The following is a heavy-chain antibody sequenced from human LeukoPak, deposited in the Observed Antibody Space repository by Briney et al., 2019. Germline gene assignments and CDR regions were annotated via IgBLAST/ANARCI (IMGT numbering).Heavy chain of an antibody. V-gene: IGHV3-30-3*01. CDR3: ARDASGSYTFDY. CDR2: ILQDGSNA. D-gene: IGHD1-26*01. CDR1: GFTFSSHT. J-gene: IGHJ4*02. Sequence: GGSLILSCAASGFTFSSHTMHWVRQAPGKGLEWVAVILQDGSNAYYADSVKGRFTITRDNSKYTLYVQMNSPRAEDTAVYYCARDASGSYTFDYWGQGTLVTVSS.